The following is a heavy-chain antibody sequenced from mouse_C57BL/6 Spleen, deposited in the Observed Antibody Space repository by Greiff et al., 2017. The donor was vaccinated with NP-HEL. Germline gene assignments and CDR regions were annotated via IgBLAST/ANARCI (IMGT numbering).Heavy chain of an antibody. CDR3: ARGNTAQVSWFAY. Sequence: EVKVEESGGGLVQPGGSLKLSCAASGFTFSDYYMYWVRQTPEKRLEWVAYISNGGGSTYYPDTVKGRFTISRDNAKNTLYLQMSRLKSEDTAMYYCARGNTAQVSWFAYWGQGTLVTVSA. J-gene: IGHJ3*01. CDR2: ISNGGGST. V-gene: IGHV5-12*01. D-gene: IGHD3-2*02. CDR1: GFTFSDYY.